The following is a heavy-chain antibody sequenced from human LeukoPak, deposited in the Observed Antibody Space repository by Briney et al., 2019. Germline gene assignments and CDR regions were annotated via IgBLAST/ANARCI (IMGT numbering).Heavy chain of an antibody. V-gene: IGHV1-69*13. CDR3: ARGDSSSPALYYYMDV. CDR2: IIPTFGTA. Sequence: ASVKVSCKASGGTFSSYAISWVRQAPGQGLEWMGGIIPTFGTANYAQKFQGRVTITADESTSTAYMELSSLRSEDTAVYYCARGDSSSPALYYYMDVWGKGTTVTVSS. J-gene: IGHJ6*03. CDR1: GGTFSSYA. D-gene: IGHD6-13*01.